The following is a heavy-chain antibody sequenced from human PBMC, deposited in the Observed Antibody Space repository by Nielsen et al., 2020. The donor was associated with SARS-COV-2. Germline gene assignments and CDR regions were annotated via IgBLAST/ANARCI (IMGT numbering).Heavy chain of an antibody. Sequence: GSLRLSCTVSGGPISSYYWSWIRQPPGKGLEWIGYIYYSGSTNYNPSLKSRVTISVDTSKNQFSLKLSSVTAADTAVYYCARGGGPGSGSYTWGQGTLVTVSS. V-gene: IGHV4-59*01. CDR3: ARGGGPGSGSYT. CDR1: GGPISSYY. CDR2: IYYSGST. J-gene: IGHJ5*02. D-gene: IGHD1-26*01.